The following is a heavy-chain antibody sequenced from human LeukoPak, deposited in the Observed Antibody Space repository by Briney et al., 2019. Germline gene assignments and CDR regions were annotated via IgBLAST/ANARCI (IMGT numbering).Heavy chain of an antibody. Sequence: PSETLSLTCTVSGYSISSGYYWGWVRQPPGKGLEWIGSIYHSGSTYYNPSLKSRVTISVDTSKNQFSLKLSSVTAADTAVYYCARYGRDPSLIDYWGQGTLVTVSS. CDR3: ARYGRDPSLIDY. D-gene: IGHD2-21*02. CDR1: GYSISSGYY. J-gene: IGHJ4*02. CDR2: IYHSGST. V-gene: IGHV4-38-2*02.